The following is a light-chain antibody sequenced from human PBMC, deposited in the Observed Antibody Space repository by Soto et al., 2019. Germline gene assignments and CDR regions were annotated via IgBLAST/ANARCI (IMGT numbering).Light chain of an antibody. Sequence: DIEMTQSPTSLSASVGDRVTITCRASQGISNYLAWYQQKPGKVPKLLIYAASTLQSGVPSRFSGSGPGTDFTLTIHSLQPEDVTTYFCQKSNSAPRTFGQGTKVEIK. CDR2: AAS. CDR3: QKSNSAPRT. V-gene: IGKV1-27*01. CDR1: QGISNY. J-gene: IGKJ1*01.